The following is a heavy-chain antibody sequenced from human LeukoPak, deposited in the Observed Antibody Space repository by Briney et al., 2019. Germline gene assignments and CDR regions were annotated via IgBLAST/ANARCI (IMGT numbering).Heavy chain of an antibody. CDR1: GFTFSSYA. V-gene: IGHV3-23*01. Sequence: GGSLRLPCAAAGFTFSSYAMSWVRQAPGKGLEWVSGISGSGGSTYYADSVKGRFTISRDNAKNSLYLQMNSLRAEDTAVYYCARVRSNYGSDAFDIWGQGTMVTVSS. CDR2: ISGSGGST. D-gene: IGHD4-11*01. J-gene: IGHJ3*02. CDR3: ARVRSNYGSDAFDI.